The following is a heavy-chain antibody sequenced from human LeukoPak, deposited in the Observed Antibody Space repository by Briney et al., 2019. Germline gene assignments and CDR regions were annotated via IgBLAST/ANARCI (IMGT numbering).Heavy chain of an antibody. Sequence: GGSLRLSCAASGFTFSSYAMSWVRQAPGKGLEWVGFIRSKAYGGTTEYAASVKGRFTISRDDSKSIAYLQMNSLKTEDTAVYYCTRGYCSGGSCYEFDYWGQGTLVTVSS. CDR3: TRGYCSGGSCYEFDY. V-gene: IGHV3-49*04. CDR1: GFTFSSYA. J-gene: IGHJ4*02. D-gene: IGHD2-15*01. CDR2: IRSKAYGGTT.